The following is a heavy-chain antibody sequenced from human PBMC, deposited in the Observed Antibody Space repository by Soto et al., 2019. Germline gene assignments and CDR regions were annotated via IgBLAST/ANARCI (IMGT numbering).Heavy chain of an antibody. CDR1: GGTFSSYG. J-gene: IGHJ6*02. CDR2: IIPIFGTA. D-gene: IGHD3-10*01. Sequence: ASVKVSCKAFGGTFSSYGISWVRQAPGQGLEWMGGIIPIFGTANYAQNFQDRVTITADESTSTAYMELSSLRSEDTGIYYCERCYYEGTGQDRTIHYHYYGMEVWGQGTTVTVSS. V-gene: IGHV1-69*13. CDR3: ERCYYEGTGQDRTIHYHYYGMEV.